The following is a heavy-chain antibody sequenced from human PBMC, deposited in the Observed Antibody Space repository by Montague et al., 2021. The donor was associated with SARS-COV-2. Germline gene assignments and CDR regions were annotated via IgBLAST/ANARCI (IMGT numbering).Heavy chain of an antibody. CDR2: ISSSSSYI. D-gene: IGHD3-10*01. Sequence: SLRLSCAASGFTFSSYSMNWVRQAPGKGLEWVSSISSSSSYIYYADSVKGRFTISRDNAKNSLYLQMNCLRAEDTAVYYCARDTGLLWFGKDAFDIWGQGTMVTVSS. J-gene: IGHJ3*02. CDR1: GFTFSSYS. CDR3: ARDTGLLWFGKDAFDI. V-gene: IGHV3-21*01.